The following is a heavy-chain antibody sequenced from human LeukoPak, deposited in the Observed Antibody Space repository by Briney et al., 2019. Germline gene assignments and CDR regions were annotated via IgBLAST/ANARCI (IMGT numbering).Heavy chain of an antibody. Sequence: PGGSLRLSCAASGFTVSSNYMSWVRQAPGKGLEWVSVIYSGGSTYYADSVKGRFTISRDNPKNTLYLQMNSLRAEDTAVYYCARERAYRDSSGYYRPTDYWGQGTLVTVSS. V-gene: IGHV3-66*02. J-gene: IGHJ4*02. CDR2: IYSGGST. CDR3: ARERAYRDSSGYYRPTDY. CDR1: GFTVSSNY. D-gene: IGHD3-22*01.